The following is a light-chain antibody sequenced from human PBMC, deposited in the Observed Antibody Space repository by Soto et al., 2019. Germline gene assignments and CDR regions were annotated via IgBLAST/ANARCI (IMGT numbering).Light chain of an antibody. J-gene: IGKJ1*01. V-gene: IGKV1-39*01. CDR3: QQTYTSRPWT. Sequence: DIQVTQSPSSLSASVGDRVTITCRASQSINTFLNWYQQRPGKAPNLLIYGASNLQSGVPSRFSGSGSGTDFPLTIRSLQPEDFATYYRQQTYTSRPWTFGRGTKVEIK. CDR2: GAS. CDR1: QSINTF.